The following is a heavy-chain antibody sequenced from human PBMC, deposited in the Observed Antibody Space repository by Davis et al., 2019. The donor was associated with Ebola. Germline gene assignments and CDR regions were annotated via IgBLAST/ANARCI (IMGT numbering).Heavy chain of an antibody. V-gene: IGHV1-69*13. CDR3: TTPGGQDSGYDVFDI. CDR2: IPPIFEAP. D-gene: IGHD5-12*01. CDR1: GGIFSSHV. Sequence: SVQVSCKSSGGIFSSHVISWLRQPPAQGLACMGRIPPIFEAPNHTQKFHGRIMITADESTGTVVMELSSLRSVDTALYYCTTPGGQDSGYDVFDIWGQGTMVTVSS. J-gene: IGHJ3*02.